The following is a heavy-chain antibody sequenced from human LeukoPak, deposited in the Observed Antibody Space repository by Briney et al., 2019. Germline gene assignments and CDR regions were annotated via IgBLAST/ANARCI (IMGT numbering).Heavy chain of an antibody. D-gene: IGHD2-21*02. J-gene: IGHJ4*02. V-gene: IGHV3-48*02. CDR1: GFTFSRYS. Sequence: PGGSLRLSCAASGFTFSRYSVNWVRRAPGRGLEWVAYIRTSSGGIYYADSVKGRFTISTDTAKNSLYLEMNNLRDGDTAVYFCARDDSWAFDYWGQGTLVTVSS. CDR2: IRTSSGGI. CDR3: ARDDSWAFDY.